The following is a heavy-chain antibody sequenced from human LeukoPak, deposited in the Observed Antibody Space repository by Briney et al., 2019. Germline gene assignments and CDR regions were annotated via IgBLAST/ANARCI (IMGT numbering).Heavy chain of an antibody. Sequence: GGSLRLSCAASGFTFTTYAMSSVRQAPGKGLEWVSAISGSGGRTYYADSVKGRFTISRDNSKNTLYLQMNSLRAEDTAVYYCAKSSGWYKPLDYWGQGTLVTVSS. J-gene: IGHJ4*02. CDR2: ISGSGGRT. D-gene: IGHD6-19*01. CDR3: AKSSGWYKPLDY. V-gene: IGHV3-23*01. CDR1: GFTFTTYA.